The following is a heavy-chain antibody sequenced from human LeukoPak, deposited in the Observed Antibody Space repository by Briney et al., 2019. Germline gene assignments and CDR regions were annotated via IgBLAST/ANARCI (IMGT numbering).Heavy chain of an antibody. D-gene: IGHD3-22*01. V-gene: IGHV3-48*03. CDR1: GFTFSSYE. CDR3: ARDPSDYYDSSGKGGRNY. CDR2: ISSSGSTI. J-gene: IGHJ4*02. Sequence: GGSLRLSCAASGFTFSSYEMNWVRQPPGKGLEWVSYISSSGSTIYYADSVKGRFTISRDNAKNSLYLQMNSLRAEDTAVYYCARDPSDYYDSSGKGGRNYWGQGTLVTVSS.